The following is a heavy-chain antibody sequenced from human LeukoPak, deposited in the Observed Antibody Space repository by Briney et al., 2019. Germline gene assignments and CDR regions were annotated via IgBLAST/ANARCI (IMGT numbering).Heavy chain of an antibody. CDR1: GGSISSYY. Sequence: SETLSLTCTVSGGSISSYYWSWIRQPPGKGLEWIGYIYYSGSTNYNPSLKSRVTISVDTSKNQFSLKLSSVTAADTAVYYCARLATRATFDYWGQGTRVTVYS. D-gene: IGHD5-24*01. CDR3: ARLATRATFDY. CDR2: IYYSGST. J-gene: IGHJ4*02. V-gene: IGHV4-59*01.